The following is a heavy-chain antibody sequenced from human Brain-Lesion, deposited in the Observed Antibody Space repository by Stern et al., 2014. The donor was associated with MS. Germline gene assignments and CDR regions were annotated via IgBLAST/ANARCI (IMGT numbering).Heavy chain of an antibody. V-gene: IGHV4-39*01. Sequence: VQLVESGPGLVKPSETLSLTCTVSGGSISSSTYYWAWIRQPPGKGLEWIGNIYYSGFTYYNPSLKSRVTISVDMSKNQFSLKLSSVTADDTAIYYCARHDSVPRPSQLYSARDRGPGYFDYWGQGTLVTVSS. CDR1: GGSISSSTYY. CDR3: ARHDSVPRPSQLYSARDRGPGYFDY. D-gene: IGHD1-26*01. J-gene: IGHJ4*02. CDR2: IYYSGFT.